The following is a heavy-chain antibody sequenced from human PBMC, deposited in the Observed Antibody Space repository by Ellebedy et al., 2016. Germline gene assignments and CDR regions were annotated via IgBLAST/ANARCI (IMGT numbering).Heavy chain of an antibody. CDR2: IYPGYSDT. J-gene: IGHJ6*02. D-gene: IGHD6-13*01. CDR1: GYSFTSYW. CDR3: ARVLAALGGYYGMDV. V-gene: IGHV5-51*01. Sequence: GESLKISXKGSGYSFTSYWIGWVRQMPGKGLEWMGIIYPGYSDTRYSPSFQGQVTISADKSISTAYLQWSSLKASDTAMYYCARVLAALGGYYGMDVWGQGTTVTVSS.